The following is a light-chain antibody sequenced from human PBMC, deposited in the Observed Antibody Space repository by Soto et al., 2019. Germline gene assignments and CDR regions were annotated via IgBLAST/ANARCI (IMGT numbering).Light chain of an antibody. Sequence: EIVLTQSPGNLSLSPGERATLSCRASQSVSSTYLAWYQHKPGQAPRLLIYGASSRATGIPDRFSGSGSGTDFTLTISRLEPEDFAVYYCQQYGSSPYNFGQGTKLEIK. CDR3: QQYGSSPYN. CDR2: GAS. CDR1: QSVSSTY. V-gene: IGKV3-20*01. J-gene: IGKJ2*01.